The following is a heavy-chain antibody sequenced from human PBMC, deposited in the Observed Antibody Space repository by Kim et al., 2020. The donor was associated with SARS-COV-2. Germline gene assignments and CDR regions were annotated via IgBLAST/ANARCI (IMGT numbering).Heavy chain of an antibody. D-gene: IGHD3-3*01. Sequence: AQKFQGRVTMTRDTSISTAYMELSRLRSDDTAVYYCARGGFLEWKNAFDIWGQGTMVTVSS. CDR3: ARGGFLEWKNAFDI. J-gene: IGHJ3*02. V-gene: IGHV1-2*02.